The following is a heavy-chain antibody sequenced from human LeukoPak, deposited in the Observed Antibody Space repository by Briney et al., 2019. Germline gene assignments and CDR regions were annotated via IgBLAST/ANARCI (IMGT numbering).Heavy chain of an antibody. CDR1: GGPFSGYY. D-gene: IGHD3-10*01. Sequence: SETLSLTCGVYGGPFSGYYWSWIRQPPGKGLEWIGEINHSGSTNYNPSLKSRVIILIDTSKNQFSLKLSSVTAADTAVYYCAKSLYGSGSYYNWFDPWGQGTLVTVSS. CDR3: AKSLYGSGSYYNWFDP. V-gene: IGHV4-34*01. J-gene: IGHJ5*02. CDR2: INHSGST.